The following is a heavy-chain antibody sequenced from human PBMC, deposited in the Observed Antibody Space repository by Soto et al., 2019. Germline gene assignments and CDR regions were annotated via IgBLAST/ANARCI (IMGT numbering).Heavy chain of an antibody. CDR1: GYTFTGYG. CDR3: ARRIGSPDVYFDF. Sequence: QVQLVQSGTEVKRPGASVKVSCKASGYTFTGYGISWVRQAPGQGLEWMGRINAYNDNTDYAQKFQGRVTLTTDTSTSTAYMELRSLRSDDTAVYYCARRIGSPDVYFDFWGQGTLVTVSS. CDR2: INAYNDNT. J-gene: IGHJ4*02. V-gene: IGHV1-18*01.